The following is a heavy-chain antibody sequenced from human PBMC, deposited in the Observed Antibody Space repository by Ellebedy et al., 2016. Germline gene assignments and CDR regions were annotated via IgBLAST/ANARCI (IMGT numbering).Heavy chain of an antibody. Sequence: KVSXXGSGYSFSRNWIAWLRQMPGKGLEWMGIIYPGDSDTRYSPSFQGRVTISADQSISTAYLQWSSLKASDSAMYYCARTDWLLSEYYFDYWGQGTLVTVSS. D-gene: IGHD3-9*01. J-gene: IGHJ4*02. CDR3: ARTDWLLSEYYFDY. CDR1: GYSFSRNW. CDR2: IYPGDSDT. V-gene: IGHV5-51*01.